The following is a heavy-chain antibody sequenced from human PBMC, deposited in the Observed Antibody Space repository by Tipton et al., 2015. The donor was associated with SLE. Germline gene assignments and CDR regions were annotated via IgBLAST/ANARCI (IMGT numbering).Heavy chain of an antibody. Sequence: TLSLTCTVSGVSISTSTSYWGYWAWIRRPPGKGLEWIGSIYYSGSTQYNPSLKSRVTISVDTSKNQFSLKLSSVTAADTAVYSCARVRRVLWLPSSFDSWGQGTVVTVSS. CDR2: IYYSGST. D-gene: IGHD3-10*01. CDR1: GVSISTSTSY. J-gene: IGHJ4*02. CDR3: ARVRRVLWLPSSFDS. V-gene: IGHV4-39*07.